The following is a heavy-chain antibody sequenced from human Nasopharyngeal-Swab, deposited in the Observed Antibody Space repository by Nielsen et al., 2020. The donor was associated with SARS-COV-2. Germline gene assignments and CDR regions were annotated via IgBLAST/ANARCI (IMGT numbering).Heavy chain of an antibody. CDR2: IYYSGST. CDR3: ARDLGGSGYDLGGYYYYYGMDV. CDR1: GGSVSSGSYY. D-gene: IGHD5-12*01. J-gene: IGHJ6*02. Sequence: SETLSLTCTVSGGSVSSGSYYWSWIRQPPGKGLEWIGYIYYSGSTNYNPSLKSRVTISVDTSKNQFSLKLSSVTAADTAVYYCARDLGGSGYDLGGYYYYYGMDVWGQGTTVTVSS. V-gene: IGHV4-61*01.